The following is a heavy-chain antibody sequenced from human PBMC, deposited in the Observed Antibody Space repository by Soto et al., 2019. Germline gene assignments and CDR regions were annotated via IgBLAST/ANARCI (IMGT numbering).Heavy chain of an antibody. Sequence: KPSETLSLTCTVSGGSISSGGYYWSWIRQHPGKGLEWIGYIYYSGSTYYNPSLKSRVTISVDTSKNQFSLKLSSVTAADTAVYYCARAVDIVVVVAARFDYWGQGTLVTVSS. V-gene: IGHV4-31*03. CDR2: IYYSGST. CDR1: GGSISSGGYY. CDR3: ARAVDIVVVVAARFDY. J-gene: IGHJ4*02. D-gene: IGHD2-15*01.